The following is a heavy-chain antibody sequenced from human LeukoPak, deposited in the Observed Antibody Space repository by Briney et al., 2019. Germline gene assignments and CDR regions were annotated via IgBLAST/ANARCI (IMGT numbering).Heavy chain of an antibody. V-gene: IGHV4-34*01. J-gene: IGHJ4*02. CDR3: ARYSGMGYSPGTYSNS. Sequence: SETLSLTCVVYNGSLSGSYWGWIRQPPGKGLEWIGEINYSGSINYNPSLKSRLSISVDTSKSQFSLKLSSVSAADTAVYYCARYSGMGYSPGTYSNSWGQGTRVTVSS. D-gene: IGHD1-26*01. CDR1: NGSLSGSY. CDR2: INYSGSI.